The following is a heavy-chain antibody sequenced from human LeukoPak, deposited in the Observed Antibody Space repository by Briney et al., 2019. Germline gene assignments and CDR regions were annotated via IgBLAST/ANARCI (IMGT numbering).Heavy chain of an antibody. CDR2: INDSGST. CDR3: ARLGTRPTNYYDSGSYQALDY. Sequence: PSETLSLTCAVYGGSFSGYFRSWIRQPPGKGLEWIGEINDSGSTNYNPSLESRVTISIDTSKNQFSLKLSSVTAADTAVYYCARLGTRPTNYYDSGSYQALDYWGQGTLVTVSS. CDR1: GGSFSGYF. V-gene: IGHV4-34*01. D-gene: IGHD3-10*01. J-gene: IGHJ4*02.